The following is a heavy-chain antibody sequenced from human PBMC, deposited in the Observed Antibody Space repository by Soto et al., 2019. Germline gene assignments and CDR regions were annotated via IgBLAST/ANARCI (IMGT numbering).Heavy chain of an antibody. CDR3: ARDRRGGLLLLNWFDP. V-gene: IGHV1-69*13. CDR2: IIPIFGTA. CDR1: GGTFSSYA. Sequence: VKVSCKASGGTFSSYAISWVRQAPGQGLEWMGGIIPIFGTANYAQKFQGRVTITADESTSTAYMELSSLRSEDTAVYYCARDRRGGLLLLNWFDPWGQGTLVTVSS. D-gene: IGHD2-15*01. J-gene: IGHJ5*02.